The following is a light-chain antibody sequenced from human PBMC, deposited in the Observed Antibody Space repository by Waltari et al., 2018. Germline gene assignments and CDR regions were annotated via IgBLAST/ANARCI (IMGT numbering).Light chain of an antibody. CDR2: DVR. Sequence: QSGLTQPASVSGSPGQSITISCIGTSSDIGAYYYVSWYQQHPGKAPKLLIYDVRDRPSGGSHRFSGSKSGNAASLTISGLQAEDEATYYCSSPTTRSTQVFGSGTKVTV. J-gene: IGLJ1*01. V-gene: IGLV2-14*01. CDR3: SSPTTRSTQV. CDR1: SSDIGAYYY.